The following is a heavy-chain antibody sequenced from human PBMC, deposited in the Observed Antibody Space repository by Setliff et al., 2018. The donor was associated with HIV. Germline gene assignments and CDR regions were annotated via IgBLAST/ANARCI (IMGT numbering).Heavy chain of an antibody. D-gene: IGHD6-13*01. CDR1: GGSLSGYY. J-gene: IGHJ3*02. Sequence: SETLSLTCAVYGGSLSGYYWSWIRQPPGKGLEWIGEISHSGITNYNPFLKSRVSISVDTSKNQFSLKLTSVTAADTAVYYCARVPPQSAPNGAAVDAFDIWGQGTMVTVS. V-gene: IGHV4-34*01. CDR2: ISHSGIT. CDR3: ARVPPQSAPNGAAVDAFDI.